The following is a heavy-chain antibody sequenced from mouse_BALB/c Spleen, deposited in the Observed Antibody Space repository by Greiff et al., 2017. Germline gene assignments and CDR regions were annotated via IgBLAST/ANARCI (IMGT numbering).Heavy chain of an antibody. Sequence: EVQLQESGGDLVKPGGSLKLSCAASGFTFSSYGMSWVRQTPDKRLEWVATISSGGSYTYYPDSVKGRFTISRDNAKNTLYLQMSSLKSEDTAMYYCARQGAYYGNLYYFDYGGQGTTLTVSS. D-gene: IGHD2-10*01. CDR1: GFTFSSYG. V-gene: IGHV5-6*01. CDR2: ISSGGSYT. J-gene: IGHJ2*01. CDR3: ARQGAYYGNLYYFDY.